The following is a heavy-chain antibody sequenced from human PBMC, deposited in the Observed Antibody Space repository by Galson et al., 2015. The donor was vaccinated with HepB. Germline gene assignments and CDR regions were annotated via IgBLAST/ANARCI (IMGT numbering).Heavy chain of an antibody. J-gene: IGHJ4*02. Sequence: SLRLSCAASGFTFSSYGMHWVRQAPGKGLEWVAVIWYDGSNKYYADSVKGRFTISRDNSKNTLYLQMNSLRAEDTAVYYCARESGSTSCSLPDYWGQGTLVTVSS. CDR1: GFTFSSYG. D-gene: IGHD2-2*01. CDR3: ARESGSTSCSLPDY. V-gene: IGHV3-33*08. CDR2: IWYDGSNK.